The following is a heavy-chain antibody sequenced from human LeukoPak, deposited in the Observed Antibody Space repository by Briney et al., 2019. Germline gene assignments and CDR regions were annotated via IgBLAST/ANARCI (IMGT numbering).Heavy chain of an antibody. CDR1: GFTFGSYS. Sequence: PGGSLRLSCAASGFTFGSYSMNWVRQAPGKGLEWVSSITSSSSHIYYADSVKGRFTISRDNAKNSLYLQMNSMRAEDTAVYYCARVQYGSGSYYTGGYYYGMDVWGQGTTVTVSS. CDR2: ITSSSSHI. D-gene: IGHD3-10*01. J-gene: IGHJ6*02. CDR3: ARVQYGSGSYYTGGYYYGMDV. V-gene: IGHV3-21*01.